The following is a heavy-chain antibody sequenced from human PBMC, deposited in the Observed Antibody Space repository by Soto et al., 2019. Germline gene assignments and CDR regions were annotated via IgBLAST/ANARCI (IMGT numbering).Heavy chain of an antibody. CDR2: INHSGST. J-gene: IGHJ6*02. D-gene: IGHD3-10*01. Sequence: SETLSLTCAVYGGSFSGYYWSWIRQPPGKGLEWIGEINHSGSTNYNPSLKSRVTISVDTSKNQFSLKLSSVTAADTAVYYCARAMVRGVHSRPYYYYYGMDVWGQGTTVTVSS. V-gene: IGHV4-34*01. CDR3: ARAMVRGVHSRPYYYYYGMDV. CDR1: GGSFSGYY.